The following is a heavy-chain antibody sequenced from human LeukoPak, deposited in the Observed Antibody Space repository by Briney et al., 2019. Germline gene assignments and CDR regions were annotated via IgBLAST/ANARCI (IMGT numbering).Heavy chain of an antibody. D-gene: IGHD3-3*01. CDR3: ARDRDTPVTIFGVAGDNWFDP. CDR2: IYTSGST. CDR1: GGSISSYY. J-gene: IGHJ5*02. Sequence: SETLSLTCTVSGGSISSYYWSWIRQPAGKGLEWIGRIYTSGSTNYNPSLKSRVTMSVDASKNQFSLKLSSVTAADTAVYYCARDRDTPVTIFGVAGDNWFDPWGQGTLVTVSS. V-gene: IGHV4-4*07.